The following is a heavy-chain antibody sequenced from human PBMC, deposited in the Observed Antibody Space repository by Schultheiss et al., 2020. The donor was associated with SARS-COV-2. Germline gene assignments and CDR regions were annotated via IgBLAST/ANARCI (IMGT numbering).Heavy chain of an antibody. CDR3: AKDSRGYYYIFDS. V-gene: IGHV3-23*01. CDR1: GFSLNNFG. J-gene: IGHJ4*02. Sequence: GSLRLSCAASGFSLNNFGMSWVRQAPGKGLEWVSSISSSGGSTYYADSVKGRFTISRDNSKNTLYLQMNSLRGEDTAVYYCAKDSRGYYYIFDSWGQGTLVTVSS. CDR2: ISSSGGST. D-gene: IGHD3-22*01.